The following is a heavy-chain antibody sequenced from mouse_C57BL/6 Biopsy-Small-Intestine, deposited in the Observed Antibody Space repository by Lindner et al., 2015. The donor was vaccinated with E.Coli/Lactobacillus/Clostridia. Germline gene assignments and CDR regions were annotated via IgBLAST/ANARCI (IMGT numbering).Heavy chain of an antibody. CDR3: ARGDWLANPHFDY. Sequence: VQLQESGAELVRPGSSVKMSCKTSGYTFTSHGINWVKQRPGQGLEWIGYIYIGNGYTEYNEKFKGKATLTSDTSSSTAYMQLSSLTSEDSAIYFCARGDWLANPHFDYWGQGTTLTVSS. V-gene: IGHV1-58*01. CDR2: IYIGNGYT. CDR1: GYTFTSHG. J-gene: IGHJ2*01. D-gene: IGHD1-1*01.